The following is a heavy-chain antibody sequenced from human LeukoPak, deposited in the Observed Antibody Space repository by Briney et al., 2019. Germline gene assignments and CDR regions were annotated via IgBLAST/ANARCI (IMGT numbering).Heavy chain of an antibody. V-gene: IGHV3-23*01. CDR2: ISGSVGST. J-gene: IGHJ4*02. CDR3: AKDVYYDSSGLDTGIDY. D-gene: IGHD3-22*01. Sequence: GGSLGLSCAASGFTFSSYVMSWVRQAPGKGLEWVSGISGSVGSTYYADSVKGRFTISRDNSKNTLYLQMNSLRAEDTAVYYCAKDVYYDSSGLDTGIDYWGQGTLVTVSS. CDR1: GFTFSSYV.